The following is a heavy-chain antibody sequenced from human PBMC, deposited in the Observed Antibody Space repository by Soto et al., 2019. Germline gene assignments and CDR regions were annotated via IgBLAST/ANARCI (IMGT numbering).Heavy chain of an antibody. Sequence: QVQLQESGPGLVKPSQTLSLTCTVSGHSIGSGGYYWSWIRQLPGKGLEWIGYTYHSRVTWCTPSHKGRLKTIVDTSNNQIPLKTSTVTAADTGVYYCARVGRKYDSGVWAGDFEYWGQGTLVTVSS. CDR2: TYHSRVT. J-gene: IGHJ4*02. CDR3: ARVGRKYDSGVWAGDFEY. CDR1: GHSIGSGGYY. D-gene: IGHD3-22*01. V-gene: IGHV4-31*03.